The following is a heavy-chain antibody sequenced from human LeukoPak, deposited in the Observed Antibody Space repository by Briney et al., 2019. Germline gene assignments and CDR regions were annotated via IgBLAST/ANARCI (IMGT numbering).Heavy chain of an antibody. CDR3: TRDRTLDLVQHRENFFDY. J-gene: IGHJ4*02. D-gene: IGHD1-1*01. CDR1: GFTFTSYS. Sequence: TGGSLRLSCAASGFTFTSYSMDWVRQSPGKGLEWVSHISGGGGTIYYADSVKGRFTISRDNVKNSLFLQMNSLRDEDTAIYYCTRDRTLDLVQHRENFFDYWGQGTLVTVSS. CDR2: ISGGGGTI. V-gene: IGHV3-48*02.